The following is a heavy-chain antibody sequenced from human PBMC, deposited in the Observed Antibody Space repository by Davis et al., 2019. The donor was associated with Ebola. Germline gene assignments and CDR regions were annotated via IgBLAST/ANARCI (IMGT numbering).Heavy chain of an antibody. CDR3: AKDNDYYGSGSYTY. D-gene: IGHD3-10*01. CDR1: GFTFSSYA. CDR2: ISYDGSNK. V-gene: IGHV3-30*04. J-gene: IGHJ4*02. Sequence: GESLKISCAASGFTFSSYAMHWVRQAPGKGLEWVAVISYDGSNKYYADSVKGRFTISRDNSKNTLYLQMNSLRAEDTAVYYCAKDNDYYGSGSYTYWGQGTLVTVSS.